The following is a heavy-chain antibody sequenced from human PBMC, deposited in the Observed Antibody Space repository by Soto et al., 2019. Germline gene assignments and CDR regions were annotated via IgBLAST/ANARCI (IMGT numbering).Heavy chain of an antibody. Sequence: GASVKVSCKASGYTFTGYYMHWVRQAPGQGLEWMGWINPNSGGTNYAQKFQGWVTMTRDTSISTAYMELSRLRSDDTAVYYCARDRPQNGTYLWFDPWGQGTLVTVSS. CDR2: INPNSGGT. CDR3: ARDRPQNGTYLWFDP. J-gene: IGHJ5*02. V-gene: IGHV1-2*04. CDR1: GYTFTGYY. D-gene: IGHD6-6*01.